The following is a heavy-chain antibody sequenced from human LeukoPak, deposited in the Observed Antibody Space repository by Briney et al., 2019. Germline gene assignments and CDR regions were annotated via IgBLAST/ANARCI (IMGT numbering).Heavy chain of an antibody. Sequence: GSLRLSCAASGFTFSSYSMNWVRQPPGKGLEWIGSIYYSGSTYYNPSLKSRVTISVDTSKNQFSLKLSSVTAADTAVYYCARGGYYEFDYWGQGTLVTVSS. J-gene: IGHJ4*02. CDR3: ARGGYYEFDY. CDR1: GFTFSSYSMN. D-gene: IGHD3-3*01. V-gene: IGHV4-39*01. CDR2: IYYSGST.